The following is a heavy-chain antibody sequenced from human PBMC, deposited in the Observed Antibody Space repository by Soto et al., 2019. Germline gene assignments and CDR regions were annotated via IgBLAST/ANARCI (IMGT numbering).Heavy chain of an antibody. CDR3: AKRFAYSSGLDGFDI. J-gene: IGHJ3*02. D-gene: IGHD6-19*01. CDR2: ISGNGGTT. CDR1: GFIFSSYA. Sequence: GGSLRLSCAASGFIFSSYAMTWFRQGPGKGLEWVSGISGNGGTTYYADSVKGRFIISRDNSKNTLFLQMNSLRAEDSAIYYCAKRFAYSSGLDGFDIWGQGTMVTVSS. V-gene: IGHV3-23*01.